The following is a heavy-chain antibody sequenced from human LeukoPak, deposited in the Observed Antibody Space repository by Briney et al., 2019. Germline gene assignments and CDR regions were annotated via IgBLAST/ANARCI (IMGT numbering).Heavy chain of an antibody. CDR1: GFTFDFYT. CDR2: ISSKSNHI. Sequence: GGSLTLSCAASGFTFDFYTMTWVRQAPGKGLEWVSSISSKSNHIYFADSLKGRFTVSRDNAKNSLYLHMNSLRTDDTAVYYCTKHPSGYYYDHFDYWGQGSLVTVSS. V-gene: IGHV3-21*01. J-gene: IGHJ4*02. CDR3: TKHPSGYYYDHFDY. D-gene: IGHD3-22*01.